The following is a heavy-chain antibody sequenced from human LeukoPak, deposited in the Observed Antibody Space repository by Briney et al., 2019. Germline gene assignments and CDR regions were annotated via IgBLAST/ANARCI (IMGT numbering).Heavy chain of an antibody. V-gene: IGHV3-30*18. CDR2: ISYDGSNK. CDR3: AKDRSSSWLDY. J-gene: IGHJ4*02. Sequence: PGGSLRLSCAASGFTFSSYGMHWVRQAPGKGLEWVAVISYDGSNKYYADSVKGRFTISRDNSKNTLYLQMNSLRAEDTAVYYCAKDRSSSWLDYWGQGTPVTVSS. CDR1: GFTFSSYG. D-gene: IGHD6-13*01.